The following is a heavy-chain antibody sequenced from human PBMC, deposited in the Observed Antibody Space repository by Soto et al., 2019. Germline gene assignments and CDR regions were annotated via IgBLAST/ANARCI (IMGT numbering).Heavy chain of an antibody. J-gene: IGHJ4*01. D-gene: IGHD3-3*01. Sequence: QVQLVQSGAEVKKPGASVKVSCKASGYTFTSYGISWVRQAPGQGLEWMGWISAYNGNTNYAQKLQGRVTMTTDTSTSKAYMELRSLRSDDTAVDYCARAGYDFWSGYFGDDYWGQGTLVTVSS. V-gene: IGHV1-18*01. CDR1: GYTFTSYG. CDR3: ARAGYDFWSGYFGDDY. CDR2: ISAYNGNT.